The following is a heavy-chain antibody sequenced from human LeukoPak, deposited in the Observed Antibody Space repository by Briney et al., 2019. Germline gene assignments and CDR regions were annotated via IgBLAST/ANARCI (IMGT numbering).Heavy chain of an antibody. V-gene: IGHV3-33*01. CDR3: ARGKYGGYFIDY. Sequence: GGSLRLSCAASGFTFSSYGMHWVRQAPGKGLEWVAVIWYDGSNKYYADSVKGRFTISRDNSKKALYLQMNSLRAEDTAVYYCARGKYGGYFIDYWGQGTLVTVSS. CDR1: GFTFSSYG. CDR2: IWYDGSNK. D-gene: IGHD5-12*01. J-gene: IGHJ4*02.